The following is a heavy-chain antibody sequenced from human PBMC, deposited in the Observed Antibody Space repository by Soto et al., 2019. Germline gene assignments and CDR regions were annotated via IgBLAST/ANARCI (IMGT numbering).Heavy chain of an antibody. D-gene: IGHD4-17*01. V-gene: IGHV1-69*13. CDR3: ARGHDYGGNSDAFDV. CDR2: ILPFFGTA. Sequence: QVHLVQSGAEVKKPGSSVKVSCKYSGGTFRTESINWVRQAPGQGLEWMGGILPFFGTADYAPRLQGRVTITADGATTTAYTELSSLTSQDTAVYFCARGHDYGGNSDAFDVWGQGTMVTVSS. CDR1: GGTFRTES. J-gene: IGHJ3*01.